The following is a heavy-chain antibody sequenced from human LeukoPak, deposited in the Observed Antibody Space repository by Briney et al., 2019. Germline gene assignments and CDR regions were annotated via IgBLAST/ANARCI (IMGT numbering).Heavy chain of an antibody. V-gene: IGHV4-38-2*02. CDR2: IYHSGST. J-gene: IGHJ4*02. D-gene: IGHD3-16*02. CDR1: GYSISSGYY. CDR3: ARDPTNYRLGFDY. Sequence: SETLSLTCTVSGYSISSGYYWGWIRQPPGKGLEWIGSIYHSGSTYYNPSLKSRVTMSVDTSKNQFSLKLSSVTAADTAVYYCARDPTNYRLGFDYWGQGTLVTVSS.